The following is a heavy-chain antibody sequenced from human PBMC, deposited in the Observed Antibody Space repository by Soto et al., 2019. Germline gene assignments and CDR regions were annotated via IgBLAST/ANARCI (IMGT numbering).Heavy chain of an antibody. D-gene: IGHD2-15*01. CDR2: IGTAGDT. CDR1: GFTFSSYD. CDR3: ARESLGYCSGGSCYSDAFDI. Sequence: GGSLRLSCAASGFTFSSYDMHWVRQATGKGLEWVSAIGTAGDTYYPGSVKGRFTISRENAKNSLYLQMNSLRAGDTAVYYCARESLGYCSGGSCYSDAFDIWGQGTMVTVS. V-gene: IGHV3-13*01. J-gene: IGHJ3*02.